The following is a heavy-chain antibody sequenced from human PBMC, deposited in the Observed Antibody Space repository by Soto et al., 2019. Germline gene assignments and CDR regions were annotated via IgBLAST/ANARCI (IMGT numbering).Heavy chain of an antibody. Sequence: GGSLRLSCTASGFIFGDYALSWVRQAPGKGLEWVAVIWYDGSNEYYADSVKGRFTISKDNSKNTLYLQMNSLRAEDTAVYYCARDDIPGIAVATYGMDVWGQGTTVTVSS. CDR1: GFIFGDYA. D-gene: IGHD6-19*01. V-gene: IGHV3-33*08. CDR2: IWYDGSNE. CDR3: ARDDIPGIAVATYGMDV. J-gene: IGHJ6*02.